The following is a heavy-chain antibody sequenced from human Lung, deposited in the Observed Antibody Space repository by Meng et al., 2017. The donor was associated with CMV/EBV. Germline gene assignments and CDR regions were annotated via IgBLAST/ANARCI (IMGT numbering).Heavy chain of an antibody. CDR3: LRRSGGSV. Sequence: VHVRASGQALVKPSETLSPTCAVSGHSITNHNWWAWVRQPPGKGLEWIGEIPHRGSSAYNPSLKSRVSMSIDKSKNQFSLKLTSVTAADTAVYHCLRRSGGSVWGQGTLVTVSS. CDR2: IPHRGSS. D-gene: IGHD3-10*01. CDR1: GHSITNHNW. J-gene: IGHJ1*01. V-gene: IGHV4-4*02.